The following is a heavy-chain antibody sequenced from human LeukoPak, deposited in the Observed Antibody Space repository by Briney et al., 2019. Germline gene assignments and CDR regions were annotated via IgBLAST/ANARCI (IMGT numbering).Heavy chain of an antibody. D-gene: IGHD2-15*01. CDR2: IYYSGST. CDR1: GGSISSSSYY. CDR3: ARFPTLYCSGGSCYLATSNAFDP. Sequence: SETLSPTVTVSGGSISSSSYYCGCIRQPPGKGLEWIGSIYYSGSTYYNPSLKSRVTISVDMSKNQFSLKVSSVTAADTAVYYCARFPTLYCSGGSCYLATSNAFDPSGQGTVVTVSS. V-gene: IGHV4-39*01. J-gene: IGHJ5*02.